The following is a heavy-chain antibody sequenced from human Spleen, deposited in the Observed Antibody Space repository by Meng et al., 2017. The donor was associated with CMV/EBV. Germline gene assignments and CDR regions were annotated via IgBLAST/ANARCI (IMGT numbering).Heavy chain of an antibody. CDR1: FYSVSSNTYY. J-gene: IGHJ5*02. D-gene: IGHD2/OR15-2a*01. Sequence: CSVSFYSVSSNTYYWGWIRQPPGKGLEFIGYIYYSGSTSYNPALESRVTISVDMFQNQFSLKMRSVTAADTAVYYCARVGPGNWFDPWGQGTLVTVSS. V-gene: IGHV4-61*01. CDR3: ARVGPGNWFDP. CDR2: IYYSGST.